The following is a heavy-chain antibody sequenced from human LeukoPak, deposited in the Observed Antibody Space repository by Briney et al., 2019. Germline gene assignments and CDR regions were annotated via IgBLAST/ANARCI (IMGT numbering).Heavy chain of an antibody. D-gene: IGHD2-15*01. CDR2: TKPDGSAE. CDR3: ARDGGLHTNFDY. V-gene: IGHV3-7*01. CDR1: GFSFRNYW. Sequence: AGGSLRLSCAASGFSFRNYWMGWVRQAPGKGLEWVANTKPDGSAEYYADSVRGRFTASRDNANKLLYLPMNRLRAEDTAVYYCARDGGLHTNFDYWGQGTLLTVSS. J-gene: IGHJ4*02.